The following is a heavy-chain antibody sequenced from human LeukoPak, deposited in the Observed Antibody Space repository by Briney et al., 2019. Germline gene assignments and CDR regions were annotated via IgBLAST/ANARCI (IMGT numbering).Heavy chain of an antibody. V-gene: IGHV1-69*04. J-gene: IGHJ4*02. CDR2: IIPILGIA. D-gene: IGHD2-2*01. Sequence: KVSCKASGGTFSSYAISWVRQAPGQGLEWMGRIIPILGIANYAQKFQGRVTITADKSTSTAYMELSSLRSEDTAVYYCARGYCSSTSCFLDYWGQGTLVTVSS. CDR3: ARGYCSSTSCFLDY. CDR1: GGTFSSYA.